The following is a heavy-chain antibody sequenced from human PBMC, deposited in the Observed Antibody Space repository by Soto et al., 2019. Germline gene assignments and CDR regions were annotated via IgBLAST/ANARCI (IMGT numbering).Heavy chain of an antibody. Sequence: QVQLVQSGAEVKKPGASVTVSCKASGYTFTAYYIHWVRQAPGQGLEWMGWINPNNGGTTYAQKFHGRDTMTRDPSNSTAYMELKRLTSDDTAVYYGARGVTDDCGSGDWFDPWGQGTLVTVSS. J-gene: IGHJ5*02. V-gene: IGHV1-2*02. CDR3: ARGVTDDCGSGDWFDP. CDR2: INPNNGGT. D-gene: IGHD2-21*02. CDR1: GYTFTAYY.